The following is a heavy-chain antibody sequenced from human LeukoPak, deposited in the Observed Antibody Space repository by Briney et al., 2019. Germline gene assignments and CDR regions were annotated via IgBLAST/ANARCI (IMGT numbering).Heavy chain of an antibody. Sequence: SETLSLTCAVYGGSFSGYYWSWLRQPPGKGREWVGEINHSGSTNYNPSLKSRVTISADTPKNQFSLKLTSVTAADTAVYDCARTGGSFYFYYYMDVWGKGTTVTDCS. D-gene: IGHD1-26*01. CDR2: INHSGST. V-gene: IGHV4-34*01. J-gene: IGHJ6*03. CDR1: GGSFSGYY. CDR3: ARTGGSFYFYYYMDV.